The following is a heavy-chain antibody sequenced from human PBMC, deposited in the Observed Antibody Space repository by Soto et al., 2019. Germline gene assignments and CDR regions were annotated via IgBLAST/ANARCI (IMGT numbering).Heavy chain of an antibody. CDR3: ARVSGSYYYGMDV. J-gene: IGHJ6*02. CDR1: GGSISSSNW. Sequence: SETLSLTCAASGGSISSSNWWSWVRQPPGEGLEWIGEIYHSGSTNYNPSLKSRVTISVDKSKNQFSLKLSSVTAADTAVYYCARVSGSYYYGMDVWGQGITVTVSS. V-gene: IGHV4-4*02. CDR2: IYHSGST. D-gene: IGHD1-26*01.